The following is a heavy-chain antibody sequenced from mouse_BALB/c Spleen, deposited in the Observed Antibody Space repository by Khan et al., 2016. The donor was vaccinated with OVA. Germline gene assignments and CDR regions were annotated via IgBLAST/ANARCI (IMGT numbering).Heavy chain of an antibody. CDR2: IWSAGST. V-gene: IGHV2-2*02. D-gene: IGHD2-4*01. CDR3: ARRGYDYGRGALCPY. CDR1: GFSLNNYS. J-gene: IGHJ3*01. Sequence: QVRLQQSGPGLVQPSQSLSITCTVSGFSLNNYSVHWVRQSPGKGLEWLGVIWSAGSTDYHAAFISRLTITKDNSRSQVFFEMNSLQPNDTSIYYWARRGYDYGRGALCPYWGQGTLVTVSA.